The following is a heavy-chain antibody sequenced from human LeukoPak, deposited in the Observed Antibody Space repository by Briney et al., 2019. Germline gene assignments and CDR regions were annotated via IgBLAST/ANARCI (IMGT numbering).Heavy chain of an antibody. CDR3: ARDAGYCSSETCYDDAFDI. CDR1: GYTFTGYY. CDR2: ISGYNGSA. J-gene: IGHJ3*02. Sequence: ASVKVSCKASGYTFTGYYMHWVRQAPGQGLEWMGWISGYNGSATYTQKLQGRVIMTTDTSTTTAYTDLRSLRSDDTAVYYCARDAGYCSSETCYDDAFDIWGQGTMVTVSS. V-gene: IGHV1-18*04. D-gene: IGHD2-2*01.